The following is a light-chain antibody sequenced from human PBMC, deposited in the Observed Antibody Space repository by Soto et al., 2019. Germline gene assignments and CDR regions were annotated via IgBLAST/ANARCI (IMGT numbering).Light chain of an antibody. J-gene: IGLJ1*01. V-gene: IGLV1-40*01. Sequence: QSVLTQPPSVSGAPGQRVTISCTGSSSNIGAGYDVHWFQQFPGTAPKLLIYSSYNRPSGVPDRLSGSKSGTSASLAITGLQAEDEADFYCQSYDSSLSAYVFGTGTKVTVL. CDR3: QSYDSSLSAYV. CDR1: SSNIGAGYD. CDR2: SSY.